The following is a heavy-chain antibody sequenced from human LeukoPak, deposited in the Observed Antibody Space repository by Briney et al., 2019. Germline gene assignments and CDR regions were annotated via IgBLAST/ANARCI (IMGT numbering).Heavy chain of an antibody. J-gene: IGHJ2*01. D-gene: IGHD3-16*02. CDR2: ISWNSGSI. Sequence: GGSLRLSCAASGFTFDDYAMHWVRQAPGKGLEWVSGISWNSGSIGYADSVKGRFTISRDNAKNSLYLQMNSLRAEDKALYYCAKDKLIDGRRRGYFDLWGRGTLVTVSS. CDR3: AKDKLIDGRRRGYFDL. V-gene: IGHV3-9*01. CDR1: GFTFDDYA.